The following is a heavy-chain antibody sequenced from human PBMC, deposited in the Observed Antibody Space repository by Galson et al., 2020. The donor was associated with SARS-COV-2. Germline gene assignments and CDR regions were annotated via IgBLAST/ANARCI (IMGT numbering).Heavy chain of an antibody. D-gene: IGHD4-17*01. V-gene: IGHV2-5*02. CDR3: AHRPKPMSTVITSSNYFDY. CDR1: GFSLSTSGVG. CDR2: IYSDNDK. Sequence: KMSGPTLVKPTQTLTLTCTFSGFSLSTSGVGVGWIRQPPGKALEWLAVIYSDNDKRYCPSLKNRLTITTDTPKKQVVLTMTNMDPVDTATYYCAHRPKPMSTVITSSNYFDYWGQGTLVTVSS. J-gene: IGHJ4*02.